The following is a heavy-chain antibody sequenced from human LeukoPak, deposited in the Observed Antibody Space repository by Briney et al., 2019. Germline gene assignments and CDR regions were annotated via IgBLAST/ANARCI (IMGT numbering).Heavy chain of an antibody. CDR2: IYYSGST. D-gene: IGHD6-13*01. V-gene: IGHV4-39*07. CDR3: ARDLLSSSWSDY. Sequence: SETLSLTRTVSGGSISSSSYYWGWIRQPPGKGLEWIGSIYYSGSTYYNPSLKSRVTISVDTSKNQFSLKLSSVTAADTAVYYCARDLLSSSWSDYWGQGTLVTVSS. CDR1: GGSISSSSYY. J-gene: IGHJ4*02.